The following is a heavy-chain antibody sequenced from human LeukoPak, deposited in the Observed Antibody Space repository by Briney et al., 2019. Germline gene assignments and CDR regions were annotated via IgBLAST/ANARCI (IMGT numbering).Heavy chain of an antibody. D-gene: IGHD2-2*01. Sequence: ASVKVSCKASGYTFTSYGISWVRQAPGQGLEWMGWISAYNGNTNYAQKLHGRVTITTDTSTSTAYIELRSLRSDDTAVDYCARDLNYKLPGDYWGQGTLVTVSS. V-gene: IGHV1-18*01. J-gene: IGHJ4*02. CDR3: ARDLNYKLPGDY. CDR1: GYTFTSYG. CDR2: ISAYNGNT.